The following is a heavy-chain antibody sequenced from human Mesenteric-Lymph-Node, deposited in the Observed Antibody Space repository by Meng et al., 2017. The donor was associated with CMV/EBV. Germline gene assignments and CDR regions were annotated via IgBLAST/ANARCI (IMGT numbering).Heavy chain of an antibody. D-gene: IGHD3-3*01. CDR3: ARGPSYDFWSGYYSNYYYGMDV. CDR1: GGTFNTYT. V-gene: IGHV1-8*02. CDR2: MNLNSGNT. Sequence: ASVKVSCKAFGGTFNTYTINWVRQAPGQGLEWMGRMNLNSGNTGYAQKFQGRVTMTRNTSISTAYMELSSLRSEDTAVYYCARGPSYDFWSGYYSNYYYGMDVWGQGTTVTVSS. J-gene: IGHJ6*02.